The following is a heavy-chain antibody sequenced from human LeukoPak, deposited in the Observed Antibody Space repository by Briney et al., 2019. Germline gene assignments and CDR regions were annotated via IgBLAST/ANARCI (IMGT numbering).Heavy chain of an antibody. Sequence: ASVKVSCKASEYTLTELSMHWVRQAPGKGLEWMGGFDPEDGETIYAQKFQGRVTMTEDTSTDTAYMELSSLRSEDTAMYYCATVSYYYDSSGYQGYFQHWGQGTLVTVSS. V-gene: IGHV1-24*01. CDR3: ATVSYYYDSSGYQGYFQH. D-gene: IGHD3-22*01. CDR1: EYTLTELS. CDR2: FDPEDGET. J-gene: IGHJ1*01.